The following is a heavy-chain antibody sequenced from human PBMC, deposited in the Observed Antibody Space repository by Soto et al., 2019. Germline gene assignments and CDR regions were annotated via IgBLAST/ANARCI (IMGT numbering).Heavy chain of an antibody. CDR3: ARGDSTDCSNGVCSFFYNHDLDV. Sequence: ASVKVCCKASGYSFTDYHIHWVRQAPGQGLEWLGRINPKSGGTSTAQKFQGRVTMTTDTSISTASMELTRLTSDDTAIYYCARGDSTDCSNGVCSFFYNHDLDVWR. CDR1: GYSFTDYH. V-gene: IGHV1-2*06. J-gene: IGHJ6*02. D-gene: IGHD2-8*01. CDR2: INPKSGGT.